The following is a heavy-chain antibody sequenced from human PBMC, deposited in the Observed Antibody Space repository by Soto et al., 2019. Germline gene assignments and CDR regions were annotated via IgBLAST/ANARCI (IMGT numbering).Heavy chain of an antibody. CDR1: GGSISSGDYY. V-gene: IGHV4-30-4*01. Sequence: SETLFLTCTVSGGSISSGDYYWSWIRQPPGKGLEWIGYIYYSGSTYYNPSLKSRVTISVDTSKNQFSLKLSSVTAADTAVYYCARERTYYDILTGIYYYYYGMDVWGQGTTVTVS. CDR3: ARERTYYDILTGIYYYYYGMDV. D-gene: IGHD3-9*01. CDR2: IYYSGST. J-gene: IGHJ6*02.